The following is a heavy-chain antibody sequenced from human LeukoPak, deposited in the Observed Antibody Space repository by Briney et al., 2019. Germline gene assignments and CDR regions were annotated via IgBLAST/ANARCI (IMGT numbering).Heavy chain of an antibody. CDR2: ITGGGST. V-gene: IGHV3-23*01. Sequence: HGGSLRLSCAASGFTFSNYAMSWVRQAPGKGLEWVSAITGGGSTYHADSVQGRFTISRDNSKYTLFLQMNSLRAEDTAVYYCVKGSDVSRPCYFDYWGQGTLVTVSS. CDR1: GFTFSNYA. J-gene: IGHJ4*02. D-gene: IGHD6-6*01. CDR3: VKGSDVSRPCYFDY.